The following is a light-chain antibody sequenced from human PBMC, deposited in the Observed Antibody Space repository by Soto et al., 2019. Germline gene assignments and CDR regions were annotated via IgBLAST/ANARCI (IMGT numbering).Light chain of an antibody. J-gene: IGKJ1*01. Sequence: EIVLTQSPDTLSLSPGERATLSCRASQSVSSNYLAWYQQKTGQTPRLLIYIASTRAPGIPDRFRGSGSGTHFTLTISRLVPEDFAVYYCQQYDSSPWTFGQGTKVEIK. CDR1: QSVSSNY. CDR3: QQYDSSPWT. V-gene: IGKV3-20*01. CDR2: IAS.